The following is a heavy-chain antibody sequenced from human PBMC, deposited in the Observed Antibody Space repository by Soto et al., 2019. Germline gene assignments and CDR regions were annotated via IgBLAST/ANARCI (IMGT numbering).Heavy chain of an antibody. V-gene: IGHV1-46*03. CDR1: GYTFTNYF. Sequence: QVQLVQSGAEVKRPGASVKVSCKASGYTFTNYFLHWVRQAPGQGLEWMGIINPSGGTTSYAQKFQASVTMTKDTFTSTVYVELRSLGSEDTAVYYCARAYRYYHDNGGYSDRFDYWGQGTLVTVSS. CDR2: INPSGGTT. D-gene: IGHD3-22*01. J-gene: IGHJ4*02. CDR3: ARAYRYYHDNGGYSDRFDY.